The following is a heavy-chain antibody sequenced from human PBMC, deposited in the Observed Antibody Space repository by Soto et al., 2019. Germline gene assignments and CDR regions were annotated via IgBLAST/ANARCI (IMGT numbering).Heavy chain of an antibody. V-gene: IGHV3-23*01. CDR3: AKDTGPMVRGVGFDY. D-gene: IGHD3-10*01. Sequence: GGSLRLSCAASGFTFSSYAMSWVRQAPGKGLEWVSAISGSGGSTYYADSVKGRFTISRDNSKNTLYLQMNSLRAEDTAVYYCAKDTGPMVRGVGFDYWGQGTLVTSPQ. CDR2: ISGSGGST. J-gene: IGHJ4*02. CDR1: GFTFSSYA.